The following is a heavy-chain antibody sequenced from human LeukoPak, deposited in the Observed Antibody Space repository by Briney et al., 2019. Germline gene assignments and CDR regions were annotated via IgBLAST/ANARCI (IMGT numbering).Heavy chain of an antibody. Sequence: ASVKVTCKASGYTLTELSMHWVRQAPGKGLEWMGGFDPEDGETIYAQKLQGRATLTTDTSTSTAYMELRSLRSDDTAVYYCARHFYGSGTYYHFDYWGQGTLVTVSS. CDR2: FDPEDGET. CDR3: ARHFYGSGTYYHFDY. V-gene: IGHV1-24*01. D-gene: IGHD3-10*01. J-gene: IGHJ4*02. CDR1: GYTLTELS.